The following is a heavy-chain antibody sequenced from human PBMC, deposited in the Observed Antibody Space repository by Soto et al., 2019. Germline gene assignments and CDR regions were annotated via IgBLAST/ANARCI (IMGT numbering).Heavy chain of an antibody. D-gene: IGHD2-2*01. CDR1: GFSLSTTAGG. Sequence: QITLKESGPTLVKPTQTLTLTCTFSGFSLSTTAGGVGWIRQPPGKALEWLALLYWDDDEHYSPSLKSRLTITKDTSKNQVVLTMTNVDPVDTATYYCAHGSCSSADCYPNPYLDYWGQGILVTDSS. CDR2: LYWDDDE. J-gene: IGHJ4*02. CDR3: AHGSCSSADCYPNPYLDY. V-gene: IGHV2-5*02.